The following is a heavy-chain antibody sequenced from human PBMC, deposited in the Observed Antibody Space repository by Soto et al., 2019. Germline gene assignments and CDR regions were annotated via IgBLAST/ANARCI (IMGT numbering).Heavy chain of an antibody. CDR1: GGSISSYY. Sequence: PSETLSLTCTVSGGSISSYYWSWIRQPPGKGLEWIAYSYDSGSTSYSPSLQSRVTMSVDTSKNQFSLKLSSLTAADTAVFYCAGGGNTALAYYFYGMDIWGQGTTVTVSS. D-gene: IGHD5-18*01. CDR3: AGGGNTALAYYFYGMDI. CDR2: SYDSGST. J-gene: IGHJ6*02. V-gene: IGHV4-59*01.